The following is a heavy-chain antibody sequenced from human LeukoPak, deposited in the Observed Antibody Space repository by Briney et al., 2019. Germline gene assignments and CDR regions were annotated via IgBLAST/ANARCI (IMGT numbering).Heavy chain of an antibody. Sequence: GGSLRLSCAASGFTVSSNYMSWVRQAPGKGLEWVSVIYSGGSTYYADSVKGRFTISRDNSKNTLYLQMNSLRAEDTAVYYCAREVVGSGSYPEWFDPWGQGTLVTVSS. J-gene: IGHJ5*02. CDR1: GFTVSSNY. CDR3: AREVVGSGSYPEWFDP. V-gene: IGHV3-66*01. D-gene: IGHD3-10*01. CDR2: IYSGGST.